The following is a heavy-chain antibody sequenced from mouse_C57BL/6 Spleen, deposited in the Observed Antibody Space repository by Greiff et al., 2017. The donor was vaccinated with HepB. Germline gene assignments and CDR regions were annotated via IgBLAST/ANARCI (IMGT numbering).Heavy chain of an antibody. D-gene: IGHD2-12*01. CDR2: SRNKANDYTT. V-gene: IGHV7-1*01. J-gene: IGHJ2*01. CDR3: ARDASYSPFDY. CDR1: GFTFSDFY. Sequence: EVKVVESGGGLVQSGRSLRLSCATSGFTFSDFYMEWVRQAPGKGLEWIAASRNKANDYTTEYSASVKGRFIVSRDTSQSILYLQMNALRAEDTAIYYCARDASYSPFDYWGQGTTLTVSS.